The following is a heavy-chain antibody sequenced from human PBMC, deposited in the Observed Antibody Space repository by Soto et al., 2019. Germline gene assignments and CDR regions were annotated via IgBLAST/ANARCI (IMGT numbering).Heavy chain of an antibody. CDR3: AKDQDIVVVVAATRLGY. V-gene: IGHV3-23*01. J-gene: IGHJ4*02. CDR2: ISGGGGNT. CDR1: GFTFSNYA. Sequence: GGSLILSCAASGFTFSNYAMNWVRQAPGKGLEWVSTISGGGGNTYYADSVRGRFTISRDNSKNTLYLQMNSLRAEDTAVYYCAKDQDIVVVVAATRLGYWGQGTQVTVSS. D-gene: IGHD2-15*01.